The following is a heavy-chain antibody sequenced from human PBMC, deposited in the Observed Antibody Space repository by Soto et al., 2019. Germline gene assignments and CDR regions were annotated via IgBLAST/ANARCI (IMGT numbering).Heavy chain of an antibody. J-gene: IGHJ4*02. V-gene: IGHV1-69*13. CDR1: GGTFSSYA. Sequence: ASVKVSCKASGGTFSSYAISWVRQAPGQGFEWMGGIIPIFGTANYAQKFQGRVTITADESTSTAYMELSSLRSEDTAVYYCARVVWDGYNDETATFDYWGQGTLVTVSS. D-gene: IGHD3-16*01. CDR3: ARVVWDGYNDETATFDY. CDR2: IIPIFGTA.